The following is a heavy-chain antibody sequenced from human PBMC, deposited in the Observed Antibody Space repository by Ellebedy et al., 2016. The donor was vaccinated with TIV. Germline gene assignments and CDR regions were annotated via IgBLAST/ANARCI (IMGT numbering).Heavy chain of an antibody. J-gene: IGHJ5*02. CDR3: ARDYYDILTGPRWNWFDP. D-gene: IGHD3-9*01. CDR1: GIPFSPYG. CDR2: ISSSSSYT. Sequence: PGGSLRLSCVASGIPFSPYGMHWVLQAPGTGLEWVSYISSSSSYTNYADSVKGRFTISRDNAKNSLYLQMNSLRAEDTAVYYCARDYYDILTGPRWNWFDPWGQGTLVTVSS. V-gene: IGHV3-21*05.